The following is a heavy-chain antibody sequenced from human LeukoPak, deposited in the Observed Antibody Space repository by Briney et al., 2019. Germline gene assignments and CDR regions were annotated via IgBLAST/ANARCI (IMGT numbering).Heavy chain of an antibody. D-gene: IGHD3-10*01. CDR2: ISDSSSSI. CDR3: ARLLLWFGEFRSYYFDY. V-gene: IGHV3-48*02. J-gene: IGHJ4*02. CDR1: GFAFSSYS. Sequence: GGSLRLSCAASGFAFSSYSMNWVRQAPGKGLEWVSYISDSSSSIYYADSVKGRFTISRDNAKNSLYLQMNSLRDEDTAVYYCARLLLWFGEFRSYYFDYWGQGTLVTVSS.